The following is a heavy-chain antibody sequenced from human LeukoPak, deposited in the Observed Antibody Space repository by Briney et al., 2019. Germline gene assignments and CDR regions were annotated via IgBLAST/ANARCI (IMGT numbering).Heavy chain of an antibody. D-gene: IGHD6-13*01. CDR2: ISSSSSYI. J-gene: IGHJ6*03. V-gene: IGHV3-21*01. CDR1: RFTFSSYS. CDR3: ARGYSSSWHHYYYYMDV. Sequence: PGGSLRLSCAASRFTFSSYSMNWVRQAPGKGLEWVSSISSSSSYIYYADSVKGRFTISRDNAKNSLYLQMNSLRAEDTAVYYCARGYSSSWHHYYYYMDVWGKGTTVTVSS.